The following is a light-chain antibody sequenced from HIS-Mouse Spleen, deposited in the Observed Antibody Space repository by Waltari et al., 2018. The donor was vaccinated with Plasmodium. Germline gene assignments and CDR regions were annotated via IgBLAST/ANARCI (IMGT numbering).Light chain of an antibody. J-gene: IGLJ3*02. CDR3: YSTDSSGDHRV. Sequence: SYELTQPPSVSVSPGQTARITCSGDALPKKYAYWYQQKSVPAPVLVIYEDSKRPSGIPARCAGSSSGTMATLTISGAQVEDEADYYCYSTDSSGDHRVFGGGTKLTVL. V-gene: IGLV3-10*01. CDR2: EDS. CDR1: ALPKKY.